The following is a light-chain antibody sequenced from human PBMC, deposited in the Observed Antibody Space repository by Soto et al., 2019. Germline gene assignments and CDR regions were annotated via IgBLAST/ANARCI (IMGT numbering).Light chain of an antibody. V-gene: IGKV3-15*01. CDR2: DTS. CDR1: QGIGGP. Sequence: IGMTHWRATLSVSPGERGELACLASQGIGGPLAWYQQKPGQTPRLLIYDTSMWGIGVPARFSGSRSGAEFTLTISSLQPEDFATYYCQQYYSYALTFGQGTKVDIK. CDR3: QQYYSYALT. J-gene: IGKJ1*01.